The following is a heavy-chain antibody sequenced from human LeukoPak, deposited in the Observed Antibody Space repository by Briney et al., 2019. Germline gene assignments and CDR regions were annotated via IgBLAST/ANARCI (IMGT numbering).Heavy chain of an antibody. CDR2: IRSKANSYAT. D-gene: IGHD6-6*01. V-gene: IGHV3-73*01. J-gene: IGHJ4*02. CDR3: AKGGQQLVHLPFDY. CDR1: GFTFSGSA. Sequence: AGGSLRLSCAASGFTFSGSAMHWVRQASGKGLEWVGRIRSKANSYATAYAASVKGRFTISRDNSKNTLYLQMNSLRAEDTAVYYCAKGGQQLVHLPFDYWGQGTLVTVSS.